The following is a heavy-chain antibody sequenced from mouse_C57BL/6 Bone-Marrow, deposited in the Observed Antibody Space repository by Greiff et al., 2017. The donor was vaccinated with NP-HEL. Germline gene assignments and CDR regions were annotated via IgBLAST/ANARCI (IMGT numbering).Heavy chain of an antibody. Sequence: QVQLQQSGAELMKPGASVKLSCKATGYTFTGYWIEWVKQRPGHGLEWIGEILPGSGSTNYNEKFKGKATFTADTSSNTAYMQRRSLTTEDSASDYGAREAYYTQATYWGQGTLVTVSA. CDR1: GYTFTGYW. CDR3: AREAYYTQATY. J-gene: IGHJ3*01. V-gene: IGHV1-9*01. D-gene: IGHD2-12*01. CDR2: ILPGSGST.